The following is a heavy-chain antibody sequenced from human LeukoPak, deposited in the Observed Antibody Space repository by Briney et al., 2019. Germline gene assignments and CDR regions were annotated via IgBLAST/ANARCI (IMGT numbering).Heavy chain of an antibody. Sequence: ASVKVSCKASGYTFTGYHMHWVRRAPGQGLEWMGRINPNTGGTDYAQKFQGRVTMTRDTSISTAYMDLSRLRSDDTAVYYCARDYCSSTSCLFDYWGQGTLVTVPS. J-gene: IGHJ4*02. CDR1: GYTFTGYH. D-gene: IGHD2-2*01. CDR2: INPNTGGT. CDR3: ARDYCSSTSCLFDY. V-gene: IGHV1-2*06.